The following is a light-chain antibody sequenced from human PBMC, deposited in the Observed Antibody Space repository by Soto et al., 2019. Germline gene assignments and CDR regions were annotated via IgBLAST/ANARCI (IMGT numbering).Light chain of an antibody. CDR3: RSFTSSRTLNV. Sequence: QSALTQPASVSGSPGQSITISCPGTTSDVGGYNYVSWYQQHPGKAPKLIIYDVSNRPSGVSDRFSGSKSGNTASLIISGLQAEDEADYYCRSFTSSRTLNVFGSGTKLTVL. CDR2: DVS. V-gene: IGLV2-14*03. J-gene: IGLJ6*01. CDR1: TSDVGGYNY.